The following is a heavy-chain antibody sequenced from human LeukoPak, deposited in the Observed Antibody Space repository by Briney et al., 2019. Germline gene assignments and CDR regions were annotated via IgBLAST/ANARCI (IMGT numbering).Heavy chain of an antibody. V-gene: IGHV3-23*01. D-gene: IGHD6-19*01. CDR2: ISDSGDIT. CDR1: GFAFSSQA. Sequence: PGGSLRLSCAASGFAFSSQAMGGVRQAPGKGLDWVSVISDSGDITYYADSVKGRFTISRDNSKNTLYLQMISLRAEDTAVYYCAKDARRSDGWYFFDHWGQGNLVTVSS. J-gene: IGHJ4*02. CDR3: AKDARRSDGWYFFDH.